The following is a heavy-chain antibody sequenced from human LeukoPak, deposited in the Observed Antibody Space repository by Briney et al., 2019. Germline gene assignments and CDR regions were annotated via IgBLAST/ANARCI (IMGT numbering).Heavy chain of an antibody. CDR3: ARHRWADHYFAS. CDR2: IFYTGST. J-gene: IGHJ4*02. Sequence: SETLSLTCTVSGGSISGYYWSWIRQPPGKGLEWIGCIFYTGSTNYNPSLKSRVTMSVDTSKNQFSLKLRSVTAADTAVYYCARHRWADHYFASWGQGTLVTVSS. V-gene: IGHV4-59*08. D-gene: IGHD4-23*01. CDR1: GGSISGYY.